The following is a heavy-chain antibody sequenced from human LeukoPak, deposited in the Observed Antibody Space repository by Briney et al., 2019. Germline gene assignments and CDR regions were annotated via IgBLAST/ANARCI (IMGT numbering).Heavy chain of an antibody. J-gene: IGHJ4*02. CDR3: TTGGHLDN. CDR2: INADGSAR. D-gene: IGHD3-16*01. Sequence: PGGSLRLSCTASGFSFSTYWMSWVRQAPGRGLAWVANINADGSARNFVDSVKGRFTISRDNAKNSLYLQMNSLRADDTAVYYCTTGGHLDNWGQGTLVTVSS. V-gene: IGHV3-7*01. CDR1: GFSFSTYW.